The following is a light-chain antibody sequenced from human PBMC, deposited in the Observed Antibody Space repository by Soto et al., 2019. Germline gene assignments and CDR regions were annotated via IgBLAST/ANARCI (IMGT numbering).Light chain of an antibody. CDR3: QQSFSTPWT. J-gene: IGKJ1*01. CDR1: QSISWY. Sequence: DIQMTQSPSSLSASVGDRVTITCRASQSISWYLNWYQQKPGKAPKLLIYTASSMQSGVPSRFSGSGSGTDFTLTITSLQPEDFATYYCQQSFSTPWTFGQGTKVEIK. V-gene: IGKV1-39*01. CDR2: TAS.